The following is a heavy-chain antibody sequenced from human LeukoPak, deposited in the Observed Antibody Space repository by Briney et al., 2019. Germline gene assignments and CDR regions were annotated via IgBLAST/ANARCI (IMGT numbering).Heavy chain of an antibody. CDR3: ARDTAAGVFGAFDF. V-gene: IGHV3-21*01. Sequence: TGGSLRLSCAASGFTFSSYSMNWVRQALGKGLEWVSSIRTSSGAVYYTDSVKGRFVISRDNAKNSMYLQMNSLRVEDTAVYYCARDTAAGVFGAFDFWGQGTMVTVSS. CDR2: IRTSSGAV. D-gene: IGHD6-13*01. CDR1: GFTFSSYS. J-gene: IGHJ3*01.